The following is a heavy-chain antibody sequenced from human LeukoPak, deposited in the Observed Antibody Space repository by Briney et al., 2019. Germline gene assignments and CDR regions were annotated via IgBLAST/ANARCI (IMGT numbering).Heavy chain of an antibody. J-gene: IGHJ4*02. D-gene: IGHD7-27*01. CDR3: ASRKLGNDY. Sequence: SETLSLTCAVYGGSFSGYYWSWIRQPPGKGLEWIGEINHSGSTNYNPSLKSRVTISVDTSKNQFSLKLISVTAADTAVYYCASRKLGNDYWGQGTLVTVSS. CDR2: INHSGST. CDR1: GGSFSGYY. V-gene: IGHV4-34*01.